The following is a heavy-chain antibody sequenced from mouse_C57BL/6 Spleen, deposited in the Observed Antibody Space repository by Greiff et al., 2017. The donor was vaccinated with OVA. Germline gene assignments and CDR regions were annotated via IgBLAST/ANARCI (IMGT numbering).Heavy chain of an antibody. D-gene: IGHD2-5*01. CDR3: ARPYSNGDYFDY. J-gene: IGHJ2*01. CDR2: IDPSDSYT. V-gene: IGHV1-50*01. CDR1: GYTFTSYW. Sequence: QVQLQQPGAELVKPGASVKLSCKASGYTFTSYWMQWVKQRPGQGLEWIGEIDPSDSYTNYNQKFKGKATLTVDTSSSTAYMQLSSLTSEDSAVYYCARPYSNGDYFDYWGQGTTLTVSS.